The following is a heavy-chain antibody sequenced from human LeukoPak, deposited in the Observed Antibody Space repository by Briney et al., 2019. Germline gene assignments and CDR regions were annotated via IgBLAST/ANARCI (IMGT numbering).Heavy chain of an antibody. D-gene: IGHD2-2*01. J-gene: IGHJ4*02. Sequence: GASVKVSCKASGYTFTDYYMHWVRQAPGQGLEWMGWISAYNGNTNYAQMFQGRVTMTTDTSTTTAYMELRSLRSDDTAVYYCARVPSFQPLDYWGQGTLVTVSS. CDR1: GYTFTDYY. V-gene: IGHV1-18*01. CDR3: ARVPSFQPLDY. CDR2: ISAYNGNT.